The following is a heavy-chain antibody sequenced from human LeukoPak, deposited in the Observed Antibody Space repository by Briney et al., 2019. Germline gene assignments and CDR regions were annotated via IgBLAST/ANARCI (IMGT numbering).Heavy chain of an antibody. CDR3: AREVTMVRGVIANYFDY. CDR2: IYTSGST. D-gene: IGHD3-10*01. Sequence: PSETLSLTCTVSGGSISNYYWSWIRQPAGKGLEWIGRIYTSGSTNYNPSLKSRVTISVDTSKNQFSLKLSSVTAADTAVYYCAREVTMVRGVIANYFDYWGQGTLVTVSS. CDR1: GGSISNYY. J-gene: IGHJ4*02. V-gene: IGHV4-4*07.